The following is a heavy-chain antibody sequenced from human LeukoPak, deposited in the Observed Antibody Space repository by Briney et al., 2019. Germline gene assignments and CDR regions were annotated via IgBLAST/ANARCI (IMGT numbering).Heavy chain of an antibody. CDR1: GFTFSNYW. V-gene: IGHV3-7*01. J-gene: IGHJ5*02. CDR2: INQDGGGK. Sequence: GGSLRLSCAASGFTFSNYWMMWVRQAPGKGLEWVANINQDGGGKNYVDSVKGRFTISRDNAKKSLYLQMNSLRAEDTAVYYCANKAFDPWAQGTLVTVSS. CDR3: ANKAFDP.